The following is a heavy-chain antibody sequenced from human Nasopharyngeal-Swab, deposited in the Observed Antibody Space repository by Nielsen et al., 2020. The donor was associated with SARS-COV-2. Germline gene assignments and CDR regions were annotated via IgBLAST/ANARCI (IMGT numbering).Heavy chain of an antibody. Sequence: ASVKVSCKASGYTFTSYYMHWVRQAPGQGLEWMGIINPSGCSTSYAQKFQGRVTMTRDTSTSTVYMELSSLRSEDTAVYYCARDSGTSGWSLGVAGWFDPWGQGTLVTVSS. CDR1: GYTFTSYY. CDR3: ARDSGTSGWSLGVAGWFDP. CDR2: INPSGCST. V-gene: IGHV1-46*01. J-gene: IGHJ5*02. D-gene: IGHD6-19*01.